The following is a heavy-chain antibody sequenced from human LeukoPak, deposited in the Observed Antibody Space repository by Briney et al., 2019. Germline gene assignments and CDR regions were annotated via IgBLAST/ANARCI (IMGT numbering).Heavy chain of an antibody. J-gene: IGHJ4*02. CDR2: IYTSGST. CDR1: GGSISSGSYY. V-gene: IGHV4-61*02. D-gene: IGHD3-3*01. CDR3: ARADFWSGYSSTY. Sequence: PSQTLSLTCTVSGGSISSGSYYWSWIRQPAGKGLEWIGRIYTSGSTNYNPSLKSRVTISVDTSKNQFSLKLSSVTAADMAVYYCARADFWSGYSSTYWGQGTLVTVSS.